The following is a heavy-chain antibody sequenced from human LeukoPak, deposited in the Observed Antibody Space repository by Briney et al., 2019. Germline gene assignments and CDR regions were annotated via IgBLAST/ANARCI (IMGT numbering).Heavy chain of an antibody. CDR1: GFTFSSYA. V-gene: IGHV3-30*04. D-gene: IGHD2-21*02. Sequence: GGSLRLSCAASGFTFSSYAMHWVRQAPGKGLECVAIMSFDGTNKYYADSVKGRFTISRDNSKNTLHLQMSSLRAEDTAVYYCARANCGGDCQHSMYYFDFWGQGTLVTVSS. CDR3: ARANCGGDCQHSMYYFDF. J-gene: IGHJ4*02. CDR2: MSFDGTNK.